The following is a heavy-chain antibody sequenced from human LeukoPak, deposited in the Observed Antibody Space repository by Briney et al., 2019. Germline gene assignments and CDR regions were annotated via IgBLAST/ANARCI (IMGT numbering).Heavy chain of an antibody. CDR1: RFTFSTYG. CDR3: ARDNSVGDSAWWFDP. CDR2: IQYDGSNQ. D-gene: IGHD5-12*01. Sequence: GGSLRLSCAASRFTFSTYGMHWVRQAPGQGLEWVAYIQYDGSNQQYADSVKGRFSISRDSSKNILYLQMNSLRAEDTAVYYCARDNSVGDSAWWFDPWGQETLVTASS. V-gene: IGHV3-30*02. J-gene: IGHJ5*02.